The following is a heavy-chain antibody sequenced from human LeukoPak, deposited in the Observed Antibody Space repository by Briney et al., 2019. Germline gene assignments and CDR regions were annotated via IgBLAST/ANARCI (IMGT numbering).Heavy chain of an antibody. V-gene: IGHV3-7*01. CDR1: GFTFSRYW. Sequence: GGSLRLSCAASGFTFSRYWMSWVRQAPGKGLEWVASINQDESAKFYVDSVRGRFTISRDNAKNSLYLQMNSLRAEDTAVYYCASIVYSGYDSNDYWGQGTLVTVSS. J-gene: IGHJ4*02. CDR2: INQDESAK. CDR3: ASIVYSGYDSNDY. D-gene: IGHD5-12*01.